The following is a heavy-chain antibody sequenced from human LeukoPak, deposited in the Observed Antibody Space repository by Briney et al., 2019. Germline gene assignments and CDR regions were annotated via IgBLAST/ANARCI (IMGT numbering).Heavy chain of an antibody. CDR3: VTAAGARNWFDP. D-gene: IGHD6-13*01. Sequence: SETLSLTCTVSGASISSSSYYWIRQPPGKGLEWIGSIYFSGSTYYNPSLKSRVTISADRPKNHFSLKVRSVTGADTAVYYCVTAAGARNWFDPWGQGTLDTVSS. V-gene: IGHV4-39*02. J-gene: IGHJ5*02. CDR1: GASISSSSYY. CDR2: IYFSGST.